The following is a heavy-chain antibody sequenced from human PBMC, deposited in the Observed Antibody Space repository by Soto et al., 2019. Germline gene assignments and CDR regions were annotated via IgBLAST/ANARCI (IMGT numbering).Heavy chain of an antibody. D-gene: IGHD2-2*01. Sequence: GGSLRLSCAASGLPFSTYDMNWVRQAPGKGLEWVSYIGSGSNTIYYADSVNGRFTISRDNAKNSLFLQMNSLRAEDTAVYYCARTLKDEYCTSTSCPTSFDPWGQGTLVTVSS. CDR3: ARTLKDEYCTSTSCPTSFDP. V-gene: IGHV3-48*01. CDR1: GLPFSTYD. CDR2: IGSGSNTI. J-gene: IGHJ5*02.